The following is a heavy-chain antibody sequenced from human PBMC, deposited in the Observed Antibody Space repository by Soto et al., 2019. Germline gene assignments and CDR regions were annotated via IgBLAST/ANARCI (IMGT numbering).Heavy chain of an antibody. Sequence: GESLKISCKGSGYSFTSYWIGCVRQMPGKGLEWMGIIYPGDSDTRYSPSFQGQVTISAEKSIRTAYLQWSSLKASDTAMYYCASGPITVIVVEPPDYWGQGTLVTVS. CDR3: ASGPITVIVVEPPDY. CDR2: IYPGDSDT. D-gene: IGHD3-22*01. V-gene: IGHV5-51*01. CDR1: GYSFTSYW. J-gene: IGHJ4*02.